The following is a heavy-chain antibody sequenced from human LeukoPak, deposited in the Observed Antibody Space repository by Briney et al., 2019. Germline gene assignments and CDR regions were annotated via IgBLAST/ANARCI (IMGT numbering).Heavy chain of an antibody. J-gene: IGHJ4*02. CDR3: ATDRGTY. Sequence: PGGSLRLSCAASGFTFSTSWMNWVRRAPGKGLEWVALIKEHGSEIYHADSVKGRFTISRDDAASSQYLQMHSLRAEDTAVYYCATDRGTYWGQGTLVTVSS. V-gene: IGHV3-7*01. CDR1: GFTFSTSW. CDR2: IKEHGSEI. D-gene: IGHD3-10*01.